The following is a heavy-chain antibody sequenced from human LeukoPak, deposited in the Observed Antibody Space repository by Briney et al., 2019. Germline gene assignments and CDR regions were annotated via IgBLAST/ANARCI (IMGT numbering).Heavy chain of an antibody. CDR3: ARSPDYSNTVSPYYFDY. CDR1: GGSISSYY. J-gene: IGHJ4*02. CDR2: IYYSGST. Sequence: SETLSLTCTVSGGSISSYYWSWIRQPPGKGLEWIGYIYYSGSTNYNPSLKSRVTMPVDTSKNQFSLKLSSVTAADTAVYYCARSPDYSNTVSPYYFDYWGQGTLVTVSS. D-gene: IGHD4-11*01. V-gene: IGHV4-59*12.